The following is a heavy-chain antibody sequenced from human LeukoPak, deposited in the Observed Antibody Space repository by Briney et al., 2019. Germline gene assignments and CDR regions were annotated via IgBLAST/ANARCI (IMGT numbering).Heavy chain of an antibody. J-gene: IGHJ4*02. D-gene: IGHD2-15*01. CDR3: ARGYCSGGSCYSFWHYLDY. V-gene: IGHV5-51*01. CDR1: GYSFTSYW. CDR2: IYPGDSDT. Sequence: GESLKISCKGSGYSFTSYWIGWVRRTPGKGLEWMGIIYPGDSDTRYSPSFQGQVTISADKSISTAYLQWSSLKASDTAMYYCARGYCSGGSCYSFWHYLDYWGQGTLVTVSS.